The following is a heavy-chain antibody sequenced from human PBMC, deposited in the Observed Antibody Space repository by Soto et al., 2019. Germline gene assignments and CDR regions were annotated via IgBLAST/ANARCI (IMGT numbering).Heavy chain of an antibody. J-gene: IGHJ4*02. CDR2: IYYSGST. Sequence: PSETLSLTCTVSGGSISSYYWSWIRQPPGKGLEWIGYIYYSGSTNYNPSLKSRVTISVDTSKNQFSLKLSSVTAADTAVYYCARESTAGGIAEVWGQGTTVTVSS. CDR3: ARESTAGGIAEV. D-gene: IGHD6-13*01. V-gene: IGHV4-59*01. CDR1: GGSISSYY.